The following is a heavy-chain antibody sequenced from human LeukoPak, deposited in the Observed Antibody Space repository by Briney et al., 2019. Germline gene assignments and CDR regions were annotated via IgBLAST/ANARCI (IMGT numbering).Heavy chain of an antibody. Sequence: SETLSLTCAVYGGSFSGYYWSWIRQPPVKGLEWIGEINHSGSTNYNPSLKSRVTISVDTSKNQFSLKLSSVTAADTAVYYCARGNITSGYDYWGQGTLVTVSS. V-gene: IGHV4-34*01. CDR3: ARGNITSGYDY. CDR1: GGSFSGYY. J-gene: IGHJ4*02. CDR2: INHSGST. D-gene: IGHD3-3*01.